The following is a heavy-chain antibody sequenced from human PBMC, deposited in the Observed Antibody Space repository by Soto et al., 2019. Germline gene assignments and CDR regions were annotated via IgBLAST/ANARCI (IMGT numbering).Heavy chain of an antibody. CDR2: IYYSGST. CDR1: GGSISSGGYY. CDR3: ARVHVVRGVHYWYFDL. Sequence: QVQLQESGPGLVKPSQTLSLTCTVSGGSISSGGYYWSWIRQHPGKGLEWIGYIYYSGSTYYNPSLKSRVTISVDTSKIQFSLKLSSVTAADTAVYYCARVHVVRGVHYWYFDLWGRGTLVTVSS. J-gene: IGHJ2*01. D-gene: IGHD3-10*01. V-gene: IGHV4-31*03.